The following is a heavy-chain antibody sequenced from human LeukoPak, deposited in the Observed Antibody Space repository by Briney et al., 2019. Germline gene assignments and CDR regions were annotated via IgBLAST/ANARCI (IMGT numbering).Heavy chain of an antibody. D-gene: IGHD3-22*01. Sequence: GASVKVSCKASGGTFSSYAISWVRQAPGQGLEWMGGIIPIFGTANYAQKFQGRVTITTDESTSTAYMELSSLRSEDTAVYHCARTDYDSSGFPYWGQGTLVTVSS. V-gene: IGHV1-69*05. J-gene: IGHJ4*02. CDR1: GGTFSSYA. CDR3: ARTDYDSSGFPY. CDR2: IIPIFGTA.